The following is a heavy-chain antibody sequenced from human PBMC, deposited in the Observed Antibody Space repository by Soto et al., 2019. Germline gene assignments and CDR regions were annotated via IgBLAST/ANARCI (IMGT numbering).Heavy chain of an antibody. Sequence: QVQLQESGPGLVKPSQTLSLTCSVSGASISSGGYNWNWIRQHPGKGLEWIGYIYYSGTTYYNPSLKSRVTISVDTSKNQFSLKLSSVTAADTAVYYCAASCVGCGGFNYYGMDVWGQGTTVTVSS. V-gene: IGHV4-31*03. J-gene: IGHJ6*02. CDR1: GASISSGGYN. CDR2: IYYSGTT. CDR3: AASCVGCGGFNYYGMDV. D-gene: IGHD2-21*01.